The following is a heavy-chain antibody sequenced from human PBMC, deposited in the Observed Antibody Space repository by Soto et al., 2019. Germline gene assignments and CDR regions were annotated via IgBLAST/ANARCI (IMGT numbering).Heavy chain of an antibody. CDR3: TREGYTSGCDY. J-gene: IGHJ4*02. V-gene: IGHV3-7*03. CDR2: IKQDGSEK. Sequence: GXSLRLSCAASGFSFNAYWMSWFRQAPGKGLEWVANIKQDGSEKYYVDSVKGRFTISRDNAKNSLDLQMNSLRAEDTAVYYCTREGYTSGCDYWGQGILVTVSS. CDR1: GFSFNAYW. D-gene: IGHD6-19*01.